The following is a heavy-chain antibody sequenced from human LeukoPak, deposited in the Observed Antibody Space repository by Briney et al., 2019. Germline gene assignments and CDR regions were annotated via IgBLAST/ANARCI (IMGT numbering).Heavy chain of an antibody. CDR2: TYYRSKWYN. CDR3: AREDWGSSWYEVLVRTYYYYYYMDV. V-gene: IGHV6-1*01. J-gene: IGHJ6*03. Sequence: SQTLSLTCAISGDSVSSNSAAWNWIRQSPSRGLEWLGRTYYRSKWYNDYAVSVKSRITINPDTSKNQFSLQLNSVTPEDTAVYYCAREDWGSSWYEVLVRTYYYYYYMDVWGKGTTVTVSS. CDR1: GDSVSSNSAA. D-gene: IGHD6-13*01.